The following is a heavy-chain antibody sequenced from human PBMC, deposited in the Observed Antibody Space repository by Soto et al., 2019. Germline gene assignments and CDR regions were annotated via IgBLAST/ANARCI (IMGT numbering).Heavy chain of an antibody. Sequence: GESLKISCKGSGYSFTSYWIGWVRQMPGKGLEWMGIIYPGDSDTRYSPSFQGQVTISADKSISTAYLQWSSLKASDTAMYYCERHFSSSSGYYYYGMDVWLQRPTVTVSS. V-gene: IGHV5-51*01. CDR2: IYPGDSDT. CDR1: GYSFTSYW. J-gene: IGHJ6*02. CDR3: ERHFSSSSGYYYYGMDV. D-gene: IGHD6-6*01.